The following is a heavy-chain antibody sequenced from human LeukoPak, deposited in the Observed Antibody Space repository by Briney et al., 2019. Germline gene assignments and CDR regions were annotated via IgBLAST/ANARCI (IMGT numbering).Heavy chain of an antibody. V-gene: IGHV4-59*01. CDR3: ARDGGGPYYYDSSGLTGAFDI. J-gene: IGHJ3*02. CDR1: GGSISSYY. D-gene: IGHD3-22*01. Sequence: SETLSLTCTVSGGSISSYYWSWIRQPPGKGLEWIGYIYYSGSTNYNPSLKSRVTISVDTSKNQFSLKLSSVTAADTAVYYCARDGGGPYYYDSSGLTGAFDIWSQGTTVTVSS. CDR2: IYYSGST.